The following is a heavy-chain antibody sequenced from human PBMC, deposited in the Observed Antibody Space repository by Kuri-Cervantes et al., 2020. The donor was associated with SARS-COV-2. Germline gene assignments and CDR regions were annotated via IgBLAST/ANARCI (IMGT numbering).Heavy chain of an antibody. V-gene: IGHV3-53*01. J-gene: IGHJ4*02. D-gene: IGHD3-16*01. CDR2: IYSGGST. Sequence: GESLKISCAASGFTVSSNYMSWVRQAPGKGLEWVSVIYSGGSTYYADSVKGRFTISRDNSKNTLYLQMNSLRAEDTAVYYCATAVREPFGGYWGQGTLVTVSS. CDR3: ATAVREPFGGY. CDR1: GFTVSSNY.